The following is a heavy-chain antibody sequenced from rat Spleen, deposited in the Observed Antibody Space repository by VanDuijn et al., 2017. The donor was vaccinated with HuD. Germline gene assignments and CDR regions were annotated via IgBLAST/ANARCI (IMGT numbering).Heavy chain of an antibody. CDR1: GFSLISHS. D-gene: IGHD1-1*01. Sequence: QVQLKESGPGLVQSSQTLSLICTVSGFSLISHSVHWVRQPPGKGLEWMGGIWGDGSTDYNSVLKSRLSISRDTSKNQVFLKMNSLQTDDTGTYYCTRDSPYYGGFDYWGQGVLVTVSS. CDR2: IWGDGST. V-gene: IGHV2-1*01. J-gene: IGHJ2*01. CDR3: TRDSPYYGGFDY.